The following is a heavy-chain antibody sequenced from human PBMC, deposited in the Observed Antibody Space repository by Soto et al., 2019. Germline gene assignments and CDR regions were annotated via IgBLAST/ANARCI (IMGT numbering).Heavy chain of an antibody. D-gene: IGHD3-9*01. V-gene: IGHV1-69*13. J-gene: IGHJ5*02. CDR1: GGTFSSYA. CDR3: ARDRYDILTGYSEFDP. CDR2: NIPTLGTA. Sequence: GASVQVSCKASGGTFSSYAIIWVRKPHGQGLERREGNIPTLGTANSAQKIQGRVTFPGDESTSTAYMELSSLRSEDTAVYYCARDRYDILTGYSEFDPWGQGTLVTVSS.